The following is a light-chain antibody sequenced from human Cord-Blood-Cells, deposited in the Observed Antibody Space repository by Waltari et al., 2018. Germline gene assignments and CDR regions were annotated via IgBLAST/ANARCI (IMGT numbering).Light chain of an antibody. CDR3: MIWHSSAYV. J-gene: IGLJ1*01. V-gene: IGLV5-45*02. CDR2: YKSDSDK. Sequence: QAVLTQPSSLSASPGASASLTCTLRSGLNVGTSRIYWYQQKPGSPPRYLRRYKSDSDKEPGSGVPSRFSGSKDASANAGILLISGLQSEDEADYYCMIWHSSAYVFGTGTKVTVL. CDR1: SGLNVGTSR.